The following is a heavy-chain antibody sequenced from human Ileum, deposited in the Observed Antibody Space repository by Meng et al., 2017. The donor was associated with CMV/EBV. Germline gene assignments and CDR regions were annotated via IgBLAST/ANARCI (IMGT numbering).Heavy chain of an antibody. CDR3: ARDLTNKWFYY. CDR2: MYFSGIA. Sequence: QMQLQESAPGLVKPAETLSLTCTASGSPISSGSHSWAWFRQPPGKRLEWIGSMYFSGIADYNPSLKSRVTISLHATQKQFSLRLTSVTAADSAVYFCARDLTNKWFYYWGQGTLVTVSS. CDR1: GSPISSGSHS. D-gene: IGHD1-26*01. V-gene: IGHV4-39*07. J-gene: IGHJ4*02.